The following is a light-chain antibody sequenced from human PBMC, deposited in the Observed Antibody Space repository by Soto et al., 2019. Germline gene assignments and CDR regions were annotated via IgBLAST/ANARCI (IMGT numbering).Light chain of an antibody. CDR1: QSVSSSY. CDR3: LQHKSYPRT. Sequence: EMVLTQSPGTLSLSPGERATLSCRASQSVSSSYLAWYQQKPGQAPRLLIYGASSRATGIPDRFSGSGSGTEFTLTISSLQPEDFATYYCLQHKSYPRTFGQGTKVDIK. J-gene: IGKJ1*01. CDR2: GAS. V-gene: IGKV3-20*01.